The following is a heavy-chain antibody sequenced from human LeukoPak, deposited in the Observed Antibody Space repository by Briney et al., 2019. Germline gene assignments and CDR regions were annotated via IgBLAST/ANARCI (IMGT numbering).Heavy chain of an antibody. CDR1: GGSISSYY. V-gene: IGHV4-59*01. Sequence: PSETLSLTCTVSGGSISSYYWSWIRQPPGKGLEWIGYIYYSGSTNYNPSLKSRVTISVDTSKNQFSLKLSSVTAADTAVYYCARRVVVTAANLDAFDVWGQGTMVTVSS. CDR2: IYYSGST. CDR3: ARRVVVTAANLDAFDV. J-gene: IGHJ3*01. D-gene: IGHD2-21*02.